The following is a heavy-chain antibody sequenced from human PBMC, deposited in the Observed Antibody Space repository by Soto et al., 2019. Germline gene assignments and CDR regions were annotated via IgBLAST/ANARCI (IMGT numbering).Heavy chain of an antibody. CDR1: GFTYSEYS. D-gene: IGHD1-26*01. Sequence: GGSLRLSCAASGFTYSEYSMSWVRQAPGKGLEWVSSISSRSSYIYYADSVKGRFTISRDNAQNSLYLQLNSLTDEDTAVYYCMKRGSNWDGDRDYWGRGTLVTVSS. CDR3: MKRGSNWDGDRDY. V-gene: IGHV3-21*01. J-gene: IGHJ4*02. CDR2: ISSRSSYI.